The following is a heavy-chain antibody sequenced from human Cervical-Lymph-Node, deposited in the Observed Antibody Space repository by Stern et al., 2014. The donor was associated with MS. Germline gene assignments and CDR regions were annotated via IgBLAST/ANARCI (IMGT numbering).Heavy chain of an antibody. V-gene: IGHV3-30-3*02. D-gene: IGHD4-17*01. Sequence: DQLVESGGGVVQPGRSLRLSCAASGFTFSAYAMHWVRQAPGKGLEWVALISYDGSNKYYADSVKGRFSISRDNSKNTLYLQMNSLQAEDTAVYYCAKTYGDPYWYFDLWGRGTLVTVSS. CDR1: GFTFSAYA. J-gene: IGHJ2*01. CDR2: ISYDGSNK. CDR3: AKTYGDPYWYFDL.